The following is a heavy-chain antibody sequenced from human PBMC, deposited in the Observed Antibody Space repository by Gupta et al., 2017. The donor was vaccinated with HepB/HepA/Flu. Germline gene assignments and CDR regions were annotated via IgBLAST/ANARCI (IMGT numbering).Heavy chain of an antibody. CDR2: IDNDGSDT. V-gene: IGHV3-74*01. CDR3: ARGGFGHGFDI. Sequence: EEQLMESGGGLNQPGGSLRLSCEVSGFTSRSYCLPWGRQAPGKGGGWVSRIDNDGSDTIYGDSVKGRFTCSRDNAKNTLYLQMNSLRAEDTAVYYCARGGFGHGFDIWGQGTMVTVS. J-gene: IGHJ3*02. D-gene: IGHD3-3*01. CDR1: GFTSRSYC.